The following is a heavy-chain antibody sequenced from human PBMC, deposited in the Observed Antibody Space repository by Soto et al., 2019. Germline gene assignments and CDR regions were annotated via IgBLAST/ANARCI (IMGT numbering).Heavy chain of an antibody. CDR1: GFTFSSYS. CDR3: ARDPNYDILTGYPYFEY. Sequence: PGGSLRLSCAACGFTFSSYSMNWVRQAPGKGLEWVSSISSSSSYIYYADSVKGRFTISRDNAKNSLYLQMNSLRAEDTAVYYCARDPNYDILTGYPYFEYWGQGTLVTVSS. CDR2: ISSSSSYI. J-gene: IGHJ4*02. V-gene: IGHV3-21*01. D-gene: IGHD3-9*01.